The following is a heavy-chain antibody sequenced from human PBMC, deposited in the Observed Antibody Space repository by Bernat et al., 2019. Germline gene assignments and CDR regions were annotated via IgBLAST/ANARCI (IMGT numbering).Heavy chain of an antibody. V-gene: IGHV1-18*01. CDR3: ARYRFWGELPKDDAFDI. CDR1: GYTFTSYG. D-gene: IGHD1-26*01. CDR2: ISAYNGNT. Sequence: QVQLVQSGAEVKKPGASVKVSCKASGYTFTSYGISWVRQAPGQGLEWMGWISAYNGNTNYAQKLQGRVTMTTDTSTSTAYMELRSLRSDDPAVYYCARYRFWGELPKDDAFDIWGQGTMVTVSS. J-gene: IGHJ3*02.